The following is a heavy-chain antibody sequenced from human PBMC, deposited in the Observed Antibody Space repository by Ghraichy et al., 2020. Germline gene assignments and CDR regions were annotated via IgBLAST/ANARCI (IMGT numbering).Heavy chain of an antibody. J-gene: IGHJ6*03. V-gene: IGHV1-18*01. CDR3: ARWEPDYYYYMDV. CDR2: ISAYNGDT. D-gene: IGHD1-26*01. Sequence: ASVKVSCKASGYTFTSYGISWVRQAPGQGLEWMGWISAYNGDTNYAQKLQGRVTMATDTSTSTAYMELRSLRSDDTAVYYCARWEPDYYYYMDVWGKGTTVTVSS. CDR1: GYTFTSYG.